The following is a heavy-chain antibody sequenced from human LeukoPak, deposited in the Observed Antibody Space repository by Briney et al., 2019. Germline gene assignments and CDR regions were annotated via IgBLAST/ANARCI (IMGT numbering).Heavy chain of an antibody. D-gene: IGHD6-13*01. CDR3: ASQMEGSSSWKRKFDY. V-gene: IGHV4-38-2*02. CDR2: IYHSGST. Sequence: SETLSLTCTVSGYSISSGYYWGWIRQPPGKGLEWIGSIYHSGSTYYNPSLKSRVTISVDTSKNQFSLKLSSVTAADTAVYYCASQMEGSSSWKRKFDYWGQGTLVTVSS. CDR1: GYSISSGYY. J-gene: IGHJ4*02.